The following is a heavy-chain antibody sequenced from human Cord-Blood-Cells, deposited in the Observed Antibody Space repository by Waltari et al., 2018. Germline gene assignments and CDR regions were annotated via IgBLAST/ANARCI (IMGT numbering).Heavy chain of an antibody. V-gene: IGHV4-34*01. CDR2: INHSGST. Sequence: QVQLQQWGAGLLKPSETLSLTCAVYGGSFSGYYWSWIRQPPGKGLEWSGEINHSGSTNYNPSLKSRVTISVDTSKNQFSLKLSSVTAADTAVYYCARGPHDFLEWLLFAFDIWGQGTMVTVSS. CDR3: ARGPHDFLEWLLFAFDI. CDR1: GGSFSGYY. D-gene: IGHD3-3*01. J-gene: IGHJ3*02.